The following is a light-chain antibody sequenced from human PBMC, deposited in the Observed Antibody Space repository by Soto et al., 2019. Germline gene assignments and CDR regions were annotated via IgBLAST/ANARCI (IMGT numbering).Light chain of an antibody. CDR2: GAT. CDR1: QGISNY. J-gene: IGKJ5*01. V-gene: IGKV1-9*01. Sequence: IQLTQYPSSLSASVGDRFTITCRASQGISNYLAWYQQKPGKTPRLLIYGATTLQSGVPSRFSGSGSGTDFALTSSSLQPEDFATYYCQQLKSYVTFGQGTRLEIK. CDR3: QQLKSYVT.